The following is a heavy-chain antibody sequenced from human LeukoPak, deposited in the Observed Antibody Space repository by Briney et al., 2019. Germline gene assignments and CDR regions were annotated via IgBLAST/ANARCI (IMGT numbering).Heavy chain of an antibody. CDR1: GSSVSSSTYY. J-gene: IGHJ5*02. CDR3: ASHPQRKVLSGVTSSSS. D-gene: IGHD6-6*01. V-gene: IGHV4-39*07. Sequence: PSETLSLTCTVSGSSVSSSTYYWGWIRQPPGKGLEWIASIYHSGDTYYNPSLKSRVTISVDTSKNQLSLRLTSVTAADTAVYYCASHPQRKVLSGVTSSSSWGQGTLVTVSS. CDR2: IYHSGDT.